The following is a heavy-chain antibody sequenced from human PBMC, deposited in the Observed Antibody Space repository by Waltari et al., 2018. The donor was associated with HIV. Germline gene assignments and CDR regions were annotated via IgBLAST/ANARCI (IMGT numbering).Heavy chain of an antibody. CDR1: GYPFTRTY. D-gene: IGHD3-22*01. CDR2: INPNRGGT. CDR3: ATPSYDSSGYYSAGSEFDY. V-gene: IGHV1-2*02. Sequence: QVLLVQSGADVTKPGASVQFSCTASGYPFTRTYIPLRRQAPGQGLEWMGWINPNRGGTNYAQNFQGRVTMTRDTSISTAYMELSRLRSDDTAVYYCATPSYDSSGYYSAGSEFDYWGQGTLVTVSS. J-gene: IGHJ4*02.